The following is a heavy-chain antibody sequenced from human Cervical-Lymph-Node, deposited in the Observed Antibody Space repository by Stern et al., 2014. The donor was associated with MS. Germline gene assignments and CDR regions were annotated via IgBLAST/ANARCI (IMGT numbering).Heavy chain of an antibody. J-gene: IGHJ6*02. D-gene: IGHD4-11*01. V-gene: IGHV5-51*01. CDR3: ARLHSNVPFRFANKYYYYNYGMDV. CDR2: SYVGDSET. CDR1: GDDFSNYW. Sequence: VQLGQSGAEVKKPGESLQISCQGSGDDFSNYWIGWVRQMHGKGLDWMGISYVGDSETRKSPSFEGQVTMSADKSISTAYLQWSSLKASDTAMYYCARLHSNVPFRFANKYYYYNYGMDVWGQGTTVTVSS.